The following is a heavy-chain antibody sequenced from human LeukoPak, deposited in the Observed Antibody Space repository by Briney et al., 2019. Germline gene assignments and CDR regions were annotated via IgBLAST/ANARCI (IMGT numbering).Heavy chain of an antibody. CDR1: GFTFSSYE. V-gene: IGHV3-48*03. CDR3: ARLLGLTYFDY. CDR2: ISSSGSTI. Sequence: GGSLRLSCAASGFTFSSYEMNWVRQAPGKGLEWVSYISSSGSTIYYADSVKGRFTISRDNAKNSLYLQMNSLRAEDTAVYYCARLLGLTYFDYRGQGTLVTVSS. D-gene: IGHD3-16*01. J-gene: IGHJ4*02.